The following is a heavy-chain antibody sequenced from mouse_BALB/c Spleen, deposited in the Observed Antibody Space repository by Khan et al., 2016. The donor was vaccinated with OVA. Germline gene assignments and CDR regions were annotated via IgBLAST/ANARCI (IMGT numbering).Heavy chain of an antibody. CDR1: GFSLTSYG. CDR3: ARLEEI. J-gene: IGHJ2*01. Sequence: QVQLKESGPGLVAPSQTLSITCTVSGFSLTSYGVHWVRQPPGKGLEWLGVIWAGGGANYYSALISGLSISKDNSKSKVFVKRNSLQTDDTAMYYCARLEEIWGQGTTVTVSS. CDR2: IWAGGGA. V-gene: IGHV2-9*02.